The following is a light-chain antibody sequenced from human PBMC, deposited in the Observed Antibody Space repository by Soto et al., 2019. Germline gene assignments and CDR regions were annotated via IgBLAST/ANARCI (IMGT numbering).Light chain of an antibody. J-gene: IGLJ2*01. CDR2: HDS. V-gene: IGLV3-21*02. CDR1: SIGSKS. Sequence: SYELIQPPSVSVAPGQTARITCGGTSIGSKSVHWYQQKPGQAPVVVVYHDSDRPSGIPERFSGSNSGNTATLTISRVEAGDEAVYSCQVWDNSSDHVVFGGGTQLTVL. CDR3: QVWDNSSDHVV.